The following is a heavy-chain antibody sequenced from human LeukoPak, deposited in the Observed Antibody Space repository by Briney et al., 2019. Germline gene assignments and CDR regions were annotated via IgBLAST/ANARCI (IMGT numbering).Heavy chain of an antibody. V-gene: IGHV3-74*01. D-gene: IGHD3-22*01. CDR1: GFTFSTYW. CDR2: INSDGSST. CDR3: GSLTVVAKDH. J-gene: IGHJ4*02. Sequence: PGGSLRLSCAASGFTFSTYWMHWVRQAPGKGLVDVAQINSDGSSTSYADSVKGRFTISRDNAKNTLYLQMISLRAEDTAVYYCGSLTVVAKDHWGQGTLVTVSS.